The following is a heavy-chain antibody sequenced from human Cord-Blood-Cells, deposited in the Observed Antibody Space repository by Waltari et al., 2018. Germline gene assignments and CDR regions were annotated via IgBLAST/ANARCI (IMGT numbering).Heavy chain of an antibody. CDR1: GGSISSYY. V-gene: IGHV4-4*07. J-gene: IGHJ3*02. CDR3: AKNWNQFSFDALDI. Sequence: QVQLQESGPGLVKPSETLSLTCTVSGGSISSYYWSWIRQPAGKGLEWIGRIYTSGSTNYNPSLKGRVTMSVDTSKNQFSLKLSSVTAADTAVYYCAKNWNQFSFDALDIWGQGTMVTVSS. D-gene: IGHD1-1*01. CDR2: IYTSGST.